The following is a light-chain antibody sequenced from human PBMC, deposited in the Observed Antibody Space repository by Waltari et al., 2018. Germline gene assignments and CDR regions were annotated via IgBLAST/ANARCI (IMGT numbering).Light chain of an antibody. CDR2: AAS. Sequence: DIQMTQSPSSLSASVGDRVTITCRASQSISSYLNWYQQKPGKAPKLLIYAASSLQSGVPSRFSGSGSGTDFTLTISILQPEDFATYYCQQSYSTPYTFGQGTKLETK. J-gene: IGKJ2*01. CDR3: QQSYSTPYT. V-gene: IGKV1-39*01. CDR1: QSISSY.